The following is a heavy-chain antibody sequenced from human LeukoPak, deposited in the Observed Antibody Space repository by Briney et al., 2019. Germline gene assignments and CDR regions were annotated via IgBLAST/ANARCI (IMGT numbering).Heavy chain of an antibody. V-gene: IGHV1-2*02. J-gene: IGHJ6*03. D-gene: IGHD6-13*01. CDR2: INPNSGGT. CDR3: ARGVGSSWYYYYYYMDV. Sequence: GASVKVSCKASGYTFTGYYMHWVRQAPGQGLEWMGWINPNSGGTNYAQKFQGRVTMTRDTSISTAYMELSNLRSEDTAVYYCARGVGSSWYYYYYYMDVWGKGTTVTISS. CDR1: GYTFTGYY.